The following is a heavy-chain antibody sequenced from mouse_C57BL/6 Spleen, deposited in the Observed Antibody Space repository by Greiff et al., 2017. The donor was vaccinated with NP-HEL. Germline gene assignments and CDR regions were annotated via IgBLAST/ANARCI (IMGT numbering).Heavy chain of an antibody. D-gene: IGHD2-3*01. J-gene: IGHJ2*01. Sequence: QVQLQQPGAELVKPGASVKMSCKASGYTFTSYWITWVKQRPGQGLEWIGDIYPGSGSTNYNEKFKSKATLTVDTSSSTAYMQLSSLTSEDSAVYYCAREGGWLLRDFDYWGQGTTLTVSS. CDR1: GYTFTSYW. V-gene: IGHV1-55*01. CDR2: IYPGSGST. CDR3: AREGGWLLRDFDY.